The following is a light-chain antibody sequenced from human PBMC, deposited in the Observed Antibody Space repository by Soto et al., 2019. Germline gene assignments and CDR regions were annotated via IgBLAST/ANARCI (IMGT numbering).Light chain of an antibody. V-gene: IGLV1-44*01. CDR2: SDN. J-gene: IGLJ1*01. CDR3: ASWDDNLHGYV. CDR1: SSNVGSNT. Sequence: QAVVTQPPSASGTPGQRVTISCSGSSSNVGSNTVNWYQHLPGTAPKLLIYSDNQRPSGVPGRFSGSKSGTSASLAIGGLQSEDEADYYCASWDDNLHGYVFGTGTKVTVL.